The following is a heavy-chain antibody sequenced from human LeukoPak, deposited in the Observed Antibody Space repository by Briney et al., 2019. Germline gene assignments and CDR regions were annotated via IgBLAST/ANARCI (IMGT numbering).Heavy chain of an antibody. CDR2: ISYDGGNK. D-gene: IGHD3-10*01. V-gene: IGHV3-30*18. Sequence: PGGSLRLSCAASGFTFSSYGLHWVRQAPDKGLEWVAVISYDGGNKYYADSVKGRFSISRDNSKNTLYLQMNSLRAEDTAVYYCAKGPYFYGSGHFDYWGQGTLVTVSS. CDR1: GFTFSSYG. CDR3: AKGPYFYGSGHFDY. J-gene: IGHJ4*02.